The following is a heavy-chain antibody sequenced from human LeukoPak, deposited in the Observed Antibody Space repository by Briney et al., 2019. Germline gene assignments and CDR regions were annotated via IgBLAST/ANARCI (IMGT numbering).Heavy chain of an antibody. CDR1: GYTFTSYD. J-gene: IGHJ6*02. Sequence: ASVKVSCKASGYTFTSYDINWVRQAPGQGLEWMGWISAYNGNTNYAQKLQGRVTMTTDTSTSTAYMELSSLRSEDTAVYYCARDREEIWIHGMDVWGQGTTVTVSS. CDR3: ARDREEIWIHGMDV. D-gene: IGHD5-18*01. V-gene: IGHV1-18*01. CDR2: ISAYNGNT.